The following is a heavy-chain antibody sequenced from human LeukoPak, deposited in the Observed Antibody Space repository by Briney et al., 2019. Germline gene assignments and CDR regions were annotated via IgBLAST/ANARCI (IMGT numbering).Heavy chain of an antibody. CDR1: GGSISSGGYY. D-gene: IGHD3-9*01. CDR2: IDYSGST. J-gene: IGHJ4*02. CDR3: ARAPYDILTGYLRGFDY. V-gene: IGHV4-31*03. Sequence: SQTLSLACTVSGGSISSGGYYWSWIRQHPGKGLEWIGYIDYSGSTYYNPSLKSRVTISVDTSKNQFSLKLSSVTAADTAVYYCARAPYDILTGYLRGFDYWGQGTLVTVSS.